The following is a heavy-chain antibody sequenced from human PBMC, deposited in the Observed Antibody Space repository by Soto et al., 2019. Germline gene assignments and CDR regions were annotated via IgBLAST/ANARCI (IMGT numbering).Heavy chain of an antibody. D-gene: IGHD6-13*01. CDR3: AKDQGGSSWYSGPYYYYGMDV. J-gene: IGHJ6*02. V-gene: IGHV3-30*18. CDR2: ISYDGSNK. CDR1: GFTFSSYG. Sequence: GGSLRLSCAASGFTFSSYGMHWVRQAPGKGLGWVAVISYDGSNKYYADSVKGRFTISRDNSKNTLYLQMNSLRAEDTAVYYCAKDQGGSSWYSGPYYYYGMDVWGQGTTVTVSS.